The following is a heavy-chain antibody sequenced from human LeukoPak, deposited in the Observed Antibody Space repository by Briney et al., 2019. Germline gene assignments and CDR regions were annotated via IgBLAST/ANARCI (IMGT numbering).Heavy chain of an antibody. Sequence: GGSLRLSCAVSGFTFSDYYMSWVRQAPGKGLEWLSYISGRGDYTNYADSVKGRFTISRDNAKKSLYLQMNSLRAEDTAVYYCVGFYYSAFFDYWGQGTLVTVSS. CDR3: VGFYYSAFFDY. CDR2: ISGRGDYT. V-gene: IGHV3-11*03. J-gene: IGHJ4*02. CDR1: GFTFSDYY. D-gene: IGHD4/OR15-4a*01.